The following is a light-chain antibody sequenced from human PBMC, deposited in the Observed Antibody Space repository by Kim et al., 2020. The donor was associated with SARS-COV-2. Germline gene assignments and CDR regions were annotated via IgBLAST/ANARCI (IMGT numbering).Light chain of an antibody. J-gene: IGKJ4*01. CDR2: GAS. CDR1: QSVSSSY. V-gene: IGKV3-20*01. CDR3: QQYGSSQSIT. Sequence: EIVLTQSPGTLSLSPGERATLSCRASQSVSSSYLAWYQQKPGQAPRLLIYGASSRATGIPDRFSGSGSGTDFTLTISRLEPEDFAVYYCQQYGSSQSITFGGGTKVDIK.